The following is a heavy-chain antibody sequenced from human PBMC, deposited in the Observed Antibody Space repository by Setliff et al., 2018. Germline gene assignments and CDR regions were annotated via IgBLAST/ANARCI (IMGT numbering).Heavy chain of an antibody. CDR3: ARDGVSYAMDV. J-gene: IGHJ6*02. Sequence: PGGSLRLSCSASGFTFSNYGMHWVRQAPGKGLEWVAFMPYNEIHRYFADSVRGRFTISRDNAKNLLYLQMNNLRVEDTALYSCARDGVSYAMDVWGHGTTVTVSS. CDR1: GFTFSNYG. V-gene: IGHV3-33*05. CDR2: MPYNEIHR.